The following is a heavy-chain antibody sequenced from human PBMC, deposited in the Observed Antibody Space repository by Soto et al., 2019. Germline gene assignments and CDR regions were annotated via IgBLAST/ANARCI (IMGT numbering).Heavy chain of an antibody. V-gene: IGHV3-30-3*01. CDR1: GVTFSNSA. D-gene: IGHD6-19*01. J-gene: IGHJ4*02. CDR2: ISFDGSNP. CDR3: VTAVAAGGY. Sequence: QGQLVESGGGVVQPGRSLRLSCAASGVTFSNSAMHWVRQAPGKGMEWIAGISFDGSNPHYEDSVEGRFTISRDNSKSKIYLKMNSMRTDGMDLHFCVTAVAAGGYWGQGTLGTVSS.